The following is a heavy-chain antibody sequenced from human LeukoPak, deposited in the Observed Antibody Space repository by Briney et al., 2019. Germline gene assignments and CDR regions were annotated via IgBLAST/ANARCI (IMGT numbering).Heavy chain of an antibody. V-gene: IGHV3-23*01. CDR3: VIWGDYDVLTGYYVPDY. CDR1: GFTLSNYA. J-gene: IGHJ4*02. Sequence: QSGGSLRLSCVASGFTLSNYAMSWVRQAPGKGLEWVSAITGSGTNTYYADSVKGRFTISRDNSKNTVFLQMNSLRHEDTAIYYCVIWGDYDVLTGYYVPDYWGQGTLVTVSS. D-gene: IGHD3-9*01. CDR2: ITGSGTNT.